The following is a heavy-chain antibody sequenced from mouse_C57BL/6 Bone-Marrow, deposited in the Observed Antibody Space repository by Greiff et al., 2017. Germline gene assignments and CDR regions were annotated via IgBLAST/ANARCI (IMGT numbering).Heavy chain of an antibody. Sequence: QVQLQQPGAELVRPGTSVKLSCKASGYTFTSYWMHWVKQRPGQGLEWIGVIDPSDSYTNYNQKFKGKATLTVDTSSSTAYMQLSSLTSEDSAVYYGARSRDNYYFDYWGQGTTLTVSS. V-gene: IGHV1-59*01. CDR2: IDPSDSYT. CDR1: GYTFTSYW. CDR3: ARSRDNYYFDY. J-gene: IGHJ2*01. D-gene: IGHD3-3*01.